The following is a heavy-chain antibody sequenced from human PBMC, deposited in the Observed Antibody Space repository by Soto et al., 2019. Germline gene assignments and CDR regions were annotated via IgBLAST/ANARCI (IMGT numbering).Heavy chain of an antibody. CDR3: ARDFKRYSSSRGPLDY. D-gene: IGHD6-6*01. V-gene: IGHV4-30-4*01. CDR1: GGILSPGGYL. Sequence: SEDLCPPRTGSGGILSPGGYLLFWVLQAPRKGLEWIGLIYYSGSTHYNPSLKSRLIISVNTSKNQFSLKLTSATAADTAVYYCARDFKRYSSSRGPLDYWGQGTLVTVSS. J-gene: IGHJ4*02. CDR2: IYYSGST.